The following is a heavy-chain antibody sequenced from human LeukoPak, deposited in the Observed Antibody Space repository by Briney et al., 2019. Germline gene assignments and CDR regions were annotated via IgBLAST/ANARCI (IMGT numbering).Heavy chain of an antibody. V-gene: IGHV3-48*03. CDR1: GFTFSSYE. CDR2: ISSSGSTI. CDR3: AKVGNWKYGHHDY. Sequence: GGSLRLSCAASGFTFSSYEMNWVRQAPGKGLEWVSYISSSGSTIYYADSVKGRFTISRDNSKNTLSLQMNSLRAEDTAVYYCAKVGNWKYGHHDYWGQGTLVTVSS. D-gene: IGHD1-7*01. J-gene: IGHJ4*02.